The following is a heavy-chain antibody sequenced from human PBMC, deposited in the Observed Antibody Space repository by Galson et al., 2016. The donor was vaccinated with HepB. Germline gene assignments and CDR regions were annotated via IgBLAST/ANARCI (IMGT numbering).Heavy chain of an antibody. CDR3: ARDSGSVSFDY. CDR2: IFSAGTT. Sequence: SLRLSCAASGFSVSSNYLSWVRQAPEKGLEWVSVIFSAGTTYYADSVMGRFTLSRDNSKNTLYLQMNSLRAEDTAVYYCARDSGSVSFDYWGQGTLVTVSS. V-gene: IGHV3-53*01. J-gene: IGHJ4*02. CDR1: GFSVSSNY. D-gene: IGHD1-26*01.